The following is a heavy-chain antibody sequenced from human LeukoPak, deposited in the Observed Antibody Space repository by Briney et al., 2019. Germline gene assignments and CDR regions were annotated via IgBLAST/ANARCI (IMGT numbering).Heavy chain of an antibody. CDR1: GGSISGYY. J-gene: IGHJ3*02. CDR3: GRNHDRDAFDI. Sequence: SETLSLTCSVSGGSISGYYWTWIRQPAGKGLEWIGSGTTNYNPSLKSRVTMSVDRSKNQLSLKLRSVTAADTAVYYCGRNHDRDAFDIWGQGTLVTVSS. CDR2: GTT. D-gene: IGHD3-3*01. V-gene: IGHV4-4*07.